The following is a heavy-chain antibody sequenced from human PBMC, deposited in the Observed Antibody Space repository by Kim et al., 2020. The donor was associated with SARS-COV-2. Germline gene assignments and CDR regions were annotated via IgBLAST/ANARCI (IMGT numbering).Heavy chain of an antibody. Sequence: SETLSLTCTVSGYSISSGYYWGWIRQPPGKGLEWIGSIYHSGSTYYNPSLKSRVTISVDTSKNQFSLKLSSVTAADTAVYYCARDSGELDDYGDSNWFDPWGQGTLVTVSS. CDR3: ARDSGELDDYGDSNWFDP. J-gene: IGHJ5*02. CDR1: GYSISSGYY. V-gene: IGHV4-38-2*02. CDR2: IYHSGST. D-gene: IGHD4-17*01.